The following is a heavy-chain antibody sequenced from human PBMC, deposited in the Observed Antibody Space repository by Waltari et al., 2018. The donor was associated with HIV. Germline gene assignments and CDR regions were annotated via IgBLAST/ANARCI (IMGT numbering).Heavy chain of an antibody. D-gene: IGHD6-13*01. CDR2: IKQDGSEI. CDR1: GFTFRSLW. CDR3: ARRGGRSSPLGY. J-gene: IGHJ4*02. V-gene: IGHV3-7*01. Sequence: EVQLVESGGGLVQPGGSLRLYCSASGFTFRSLWRGWFRQAPGKGLEWVANIKQDGSEIYYLDSVKGRFTISRDNAKNSLYLQMNSLRAEDTAVYFCARRGGRSSPLGYWGQGTLVTVSS.